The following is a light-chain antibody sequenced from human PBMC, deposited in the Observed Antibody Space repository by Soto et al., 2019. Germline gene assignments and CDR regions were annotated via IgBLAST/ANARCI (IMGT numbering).Light chain of an antibody. Sequence: QSALTQPPSVSGSPGQSVTISCTGMSSNIGAGYDVHWYQQFPGTAPKLLIYGNSNRPSGVPDRFSGSKSGTSASLAITGLQAEGEADYYCQSYDSSLSGVFGSGTKVTVL. CDR1: SSNIGAGYD. V-gene: IGLV1-40*01. CDR2: GNS. J-gene: IGLJ1*01. CDR3: QSYDSSLSGV.